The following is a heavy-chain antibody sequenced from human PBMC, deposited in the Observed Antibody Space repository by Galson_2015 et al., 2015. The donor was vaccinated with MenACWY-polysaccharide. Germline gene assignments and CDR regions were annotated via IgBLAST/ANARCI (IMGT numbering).Heavy chain of an antibody. Sequence: SLRLSCAASGFTFSSYWMHWVRQAPGKGLVWVSHINTDGSGTSYADSVKGRFTTSRDNAKNTLYLQMNSLRAEDTAVYYCATYGSGINWGQGTLVTVSS. J-gene: IGHJ4*02. V-gene: IGHV3-74*01. CDR3: ATYGSGIN. CDR2: INTDGSGT. CDR1: GFTFSSYW. D-gene: IGHD3-10*01.